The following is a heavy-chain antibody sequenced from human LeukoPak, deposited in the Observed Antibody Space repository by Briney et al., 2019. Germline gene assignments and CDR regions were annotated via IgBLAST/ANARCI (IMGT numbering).Heavy chain of an antibody. V-gene: IGHV4-30-2*01. D-gene: IGHD1-1*01. CDR2: IYHSGST. Sequence: PSQTLSLTCAVSGGSISSGGYSWSWIRQPPGKGLEWIGYIYHSGSTYYNPSLKSRVTISVDRSKNQFSLKLSSVTAADTAMYYCARTIGAGTTGNNWFDPWGQGTLVTVSS. CDR1: GGSISSGGYS. CDR3: ARTIGAGTTGNNWFDP. J-gene: IGHJ5*02.